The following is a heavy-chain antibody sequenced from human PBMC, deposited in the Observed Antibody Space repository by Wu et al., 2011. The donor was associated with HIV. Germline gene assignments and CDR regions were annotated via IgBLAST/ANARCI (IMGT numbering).Heavy chain of an antibody. D-gene: IGHD2-21*01. J-gene: IGHJ4*02. CDR2: IDPNSGGT. CDR3: ARVVGGGAEGSY. Sequence: QVQLVQSGAEVKKPGASVKVSCKASGYTFSGYYLHWVRQAPGQGLEWMGWIDPNSGGTNFVQKFQGRVALTRDTSISTVYMELSRVRSDDTAVYYCARVVGGGAEGSYWGQGTLVTVSS. V-gene: IGHV1-2*02. CDR1: GYTFSGYY.